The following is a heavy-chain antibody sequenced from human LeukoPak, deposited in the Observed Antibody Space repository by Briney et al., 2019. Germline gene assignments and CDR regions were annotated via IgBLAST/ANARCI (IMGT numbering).Heavy chain of an antibody. CDR2: INAGNGNT. V-gene: IGHV1-3*01. CDR3: ARVAAAGTTYFDY. D-gene: IGHD6-13*01. Sequence: WASVKVSCKASGYTFTSYAMHWVRQAPGQRLEWMGWINAGNGNTKYSQKFQGRVTITRDTSASTAYMELSSLRSEDTAVYYCARVAAAGTTYFDYWGQGTLVTVSS. CDR1: GYTFTSYA. J-gene: IGHJ4*02.